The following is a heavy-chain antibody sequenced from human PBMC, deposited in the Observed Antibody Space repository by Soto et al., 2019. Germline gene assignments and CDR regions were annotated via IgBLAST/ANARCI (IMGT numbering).Heavy chain of an antibody. CDR2: IYYSGST. CDR3: ARERTNYYDFWSGYYGRAFDI. J-gene: IGHJ3*02. V-gene: IGHV4-59*01. CDR1: GGSISSYY. D-gene: IGHD3-3*01. Sequence: SETLSLTCTVSGGSISSYYWSWIRQPPGKGLEWIGYIYYSGSTNYNPSLKSRVTISVDTSKNQFSLKLSSVTAAATAVYYCARERTNYYDFWSGYYGRAFDIWGQGTMVTVSS.